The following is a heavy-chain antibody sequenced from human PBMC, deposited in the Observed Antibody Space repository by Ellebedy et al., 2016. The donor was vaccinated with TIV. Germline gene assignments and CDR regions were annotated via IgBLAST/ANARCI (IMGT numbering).Heavy chain of an antibody. CDR3: ARGAPFPYYFDS. V-gene: IGHV4-59*01. Sequence: MPSETLSLTCTISGGSINSYCWSWIRQPAGKGLEWIGNIYNSGSTKFSPSLKSRVTISVDTPKNQFSLKLNSVTAADTAVYYCARGAPFPYYFDSWGQGLLVTVSS. CDR1: GGSINSYC. CDR2: IYNSGST. J-gene: IGHJ4*02.